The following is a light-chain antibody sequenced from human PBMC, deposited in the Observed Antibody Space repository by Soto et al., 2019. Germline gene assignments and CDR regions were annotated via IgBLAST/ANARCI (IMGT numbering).Light chain of an antibody. CDR1: QSVSSSY. CDR3: QQYGSSPIT. V-gene: IGKV3-20*01. J-gene: IGKJ5*01. Sequence: EIVLTQSPGTLSLSPGERATLSCRASQSVSSSYLAWYQQKPGQAPRLLIYGASSRATGIPDRFSGSGSGTHFTLTISKRDREDLAVCYCQQYGSSPITFGQGTRLEIK. CDR2: GAS.